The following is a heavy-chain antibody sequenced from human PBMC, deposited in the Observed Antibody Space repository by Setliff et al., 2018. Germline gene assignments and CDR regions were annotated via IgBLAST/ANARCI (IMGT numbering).Heavy chain of an antibody. J-gene: IGHJ4*02. D-gene: IGHD4-17*01. Sequence: SETLSLTCTVSGGSISSYYWSWIRQPPGKGLEWIGYIYYSGSTNYNPALKSRVTISVDLSKNQFSLRLSSVIAADTAVYSCARLNDYGGTLYWSQGTLVTVSS. CDR2: IYYSGST. CDR1: GGSISSYY. V-gene: IGHV4-59*08. CDR3: ARLNDYGGTLY.